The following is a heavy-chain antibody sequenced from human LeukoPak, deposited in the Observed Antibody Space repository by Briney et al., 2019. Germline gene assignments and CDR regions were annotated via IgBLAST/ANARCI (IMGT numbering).Heavy chain of an antibody. V-gene: IGHV1-2*02. J-gene: IGHJ4*02. D-gene: IGHD1-26*01. CDR1: GYTFTAYY. Sequence: GASVKVSCKASGYTFTAYYIHWVRQAPGQGLEWMGWINPISGGTDYAQKFQGRVTVTRDTSITTTYMELNSMRSDDTAVYYCARDRGGAVTVYWGQGTLVTVSS. CDR2: INPISGGT. CDR3: ARDRGGAVTVY.